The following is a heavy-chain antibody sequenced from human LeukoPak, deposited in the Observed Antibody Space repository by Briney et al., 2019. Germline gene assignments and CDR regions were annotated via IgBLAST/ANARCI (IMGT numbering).Heavy chain of an antibody. CDR2: IIPIFGTA. CDR3: ARGARDGYNLIDY. Sequence: ASVKVSCKASGGTFSSYAISWVRQAPGQGLGWMGGIIPIFGTANYAQKFQGRVTITTDESTSTAYMELSSLRSEDTAVYYCARGARDGYNLIDYWGQGTLVTVSS. V-gene: IGHV1-69*05. J-gene: IGHJ4*02. CDR1: GGTFSSYA. D-gene: IGHD5-24*01.